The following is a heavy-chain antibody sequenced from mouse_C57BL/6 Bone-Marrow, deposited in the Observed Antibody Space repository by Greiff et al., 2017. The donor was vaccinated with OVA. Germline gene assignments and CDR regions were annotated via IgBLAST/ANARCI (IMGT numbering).Heavy chain of an antibody. J-gene: IGHJ3*01. CDR3: ARNYGPAWFAY. CDR2: INPYNGGT. V-gene: IGHV1-19*01. CDR1: GYTFTDYY. D-gene: IGHD1-1*02. Sequence: EVQLQQSGPVLVKPGASVKMSCKASGYTFTDYYMNWVKQSPGKSLEWIGVINPYNGGTSYNQKFKGKATLTVDKSSSTAYMELNSLTSEDSAVYYCARNYGPAWFAYWGQGTLVTVSA.